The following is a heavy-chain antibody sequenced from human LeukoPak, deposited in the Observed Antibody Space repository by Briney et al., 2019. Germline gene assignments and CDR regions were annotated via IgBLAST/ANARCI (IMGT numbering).Heavy chain of an antibody. CDR2: IYYSGAT. CDR3: ARDYGDYGIDY. V-gene: IGHV4-31*03. D-gene: IGHD4-17*01. J-gene: IGHJ4*02. Sequence: PSETLSLTCSVSGGSISSGAYYWSWIRQHPGKGLEWIGYIYYSGATYYNPSLKSRVTISADTSMNHFSLKLNSVTAADTAVYYCARDYGDYGIDYWGQGTLVTVSS. CDR1: GGSISSGAYY.